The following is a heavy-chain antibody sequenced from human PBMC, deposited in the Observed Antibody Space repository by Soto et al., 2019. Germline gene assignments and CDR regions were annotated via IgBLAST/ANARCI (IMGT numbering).Heavy chain of an antibody. CDR2: IIPILGIA. J-gene: IGHJ4*02. D-gene: IGHD3-22*01. CDR3: ARNLYSSVYYPGWFDY. CDR1: GGTISSYT. V-gene: IGHV1-69*02. Sequence: ASVKVSCKASGGTISSYTISWVRQAPGQGLEWMGRIIPILGIANYAQKFQGRVTITADKSTSTAYMELSSLTSEDTAVYYCARNLYSSVYYPGWFDYWGQGTLVTVSS.